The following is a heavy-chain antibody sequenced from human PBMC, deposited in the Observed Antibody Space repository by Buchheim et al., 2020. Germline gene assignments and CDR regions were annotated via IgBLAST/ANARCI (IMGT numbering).Heavy chain of an antibody. Sequence: QVQLVQSGAEVKKPGASVKVSCKASGYTFTGYYMHWVRQAPGQGLEWMGWINPNSGGTNYAQKFQGWVTTTRDTSISTAYMELRRLRSDDTAVYYCAGAGRYYYGRSGYLEEWYFDLWGRGTL. CDR1: GYTFTGYY. V-gene: IGHV1-2*04. D-gene: IGHD3-22*01. CDR3: AGAGRYYYGRSGYLEEWYFDL. J-gene: IGHJ2*01. CDR2: INPNSGGT.